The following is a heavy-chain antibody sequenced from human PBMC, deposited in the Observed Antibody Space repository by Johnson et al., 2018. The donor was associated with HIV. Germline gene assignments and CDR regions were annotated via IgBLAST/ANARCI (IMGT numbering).Heavy chain of an antibody. J-gene: IGHJ3*02. V-gene: IGHV3-30*18. CDR2: ISYDGSNK. D-gene: IGHD3-22*01. Sequence: QEKLVESGGGVVQPGRSLRLSCAASGFTFSSYGMHWVRQAPGKGLEWVAVISYDGSNKYYADSVKGRFTISSANSRNTLYMQMNSLRAEDTAVYYCANFGDDSRKDRPETHDAFDIWGQGTMVTVSS. CDR1: GFTFSSYG. CDR3: ANFGDDSRKDRPETHDAFDI.